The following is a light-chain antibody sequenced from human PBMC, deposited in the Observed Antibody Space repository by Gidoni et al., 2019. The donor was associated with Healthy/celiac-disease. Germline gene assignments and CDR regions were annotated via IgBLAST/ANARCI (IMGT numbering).Light chain of an antibody. J-gene: IGKJ1*01. CDR3: KQYNRRA. Sequence: DIQMNQSPSTLSASVGERVAINCRASQGMSSWLAWYQQKPGKAPKLLMYDASSLESGVPSRVSGSGSGTAFTLSISSVQPDDFASYYCKQYNRRAFGQGTKVEIK. CDR1: QGMSSW. V-gene: IGKV1-5*01. CDR2: DAS.